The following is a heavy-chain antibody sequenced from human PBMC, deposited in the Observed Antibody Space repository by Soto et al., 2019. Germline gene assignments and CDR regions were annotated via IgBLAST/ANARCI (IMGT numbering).Heavy chain of an antibody. CDR1: GFTFSSYA. CDR3: ARDVGRSGYRLY. Sequence: QVQLVESGGGVVQPGRSLRLSCAASGFTFSSYAMHWVRQAPGKGLEWVAVISYDGSNKYYADSVKGRFTISSDNSKNTLYLHMNSLRAEDTAVYYCARDVGRSGYRLYWGQGTLVTVSS. CDR2: ISYDGSNK. V-gene: IGHV3-30-3*01. D-gene: IGHD3-3*01. J-gene: IGHJ4*02.